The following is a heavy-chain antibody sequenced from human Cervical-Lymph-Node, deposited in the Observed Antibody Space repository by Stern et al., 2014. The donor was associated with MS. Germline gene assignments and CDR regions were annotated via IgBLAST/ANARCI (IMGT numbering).Heavy chain of an antibody. V-gene: IGHV5-51*01. CDR1: GYTFTSYW. J-gene: IGHJ4*02. Sequence: EVQLVQSGPEVKRPGESLKISCQASGYTFTSYWIGRGRQMPGKGLGWIAIIFPGGSDIRYSPSFQGQVTISADKSSSTAYLQWNNLKASDTAIYYCARQRYFDYWGQGTLVTVSS. CDR2: IFPGGSDI. CDR3: ARQRYFDY.